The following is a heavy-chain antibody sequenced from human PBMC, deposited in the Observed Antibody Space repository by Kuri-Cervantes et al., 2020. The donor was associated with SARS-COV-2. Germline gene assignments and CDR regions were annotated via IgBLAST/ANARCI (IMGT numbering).Heavy chain of an antibody. CDR2: IDPSDSYT. CDR1: GYSFSTNW. D-gene: IGHD3-3*01. J-gene: IGHJ4*02. Sequence: GESLKISCKGSGYSFSTNWISWVRQMPGKGLEWMGRIDPSDSYTNYSPSFQGHVTISADKSISTAYLQWSSLKASDTAMYYCASTVAFWSGYYDYWGQGTLVTVSS. CDR3: ASTVAFWSGYYDY. V-gene: IGHV5-10-1*01.